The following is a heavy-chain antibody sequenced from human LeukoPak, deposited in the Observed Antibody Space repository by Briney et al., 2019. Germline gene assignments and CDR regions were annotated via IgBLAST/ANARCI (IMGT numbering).Heavy chain of an antibody. J-gene: IGHJ4*02. CDR2: IYYSGST. Sequence: SETLSLTCTVSGGSISSYYWSWIRQPPGKGLEWIGYIYYSGSTNYNPSLKSRVTISVDTSKNQFSLKLSSVTAADTAVYYCASSSGCTINASDPYSFDYWGQGTLVTVSS. D-gene: IGHD6-19*01. CDR3: ASSSGCTINASDPYSFDY. V-gene: IGHV4-59*08. CDR1: GGSISSYY.